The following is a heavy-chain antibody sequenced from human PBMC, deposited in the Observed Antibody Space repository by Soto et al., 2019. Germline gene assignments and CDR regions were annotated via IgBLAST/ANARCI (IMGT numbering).Heavy chain of an antibody. Sequence: EVQLVESGGGLVQPGGSLRLSCAASGFTFSSYSMNWVRQAPGKGLEWVSYISSSSSTIYYADSVKGRFTISRDNAKNSLYLQMNSLRDEDTAVYYCARGRGYCSGGSCREYYFDYWGQGTLLTVSS. CDR3: ARGRGYCSGGSCREYYFDY. V-gene: IGHV3-48*02. CDR1: GFTFSSYS. CDR2: ISSSSSTI. J-gene: IGHJ4*02. D-gene: IGHD2-15*01.